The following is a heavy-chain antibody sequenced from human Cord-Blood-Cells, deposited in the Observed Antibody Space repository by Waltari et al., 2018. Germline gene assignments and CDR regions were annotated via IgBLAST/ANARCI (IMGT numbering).Heavy chain of an antibody. V-gene: IGHV4-34*01. CDR2: INHSGSH. CDR1: GGSFSGYY. Sequence: QVQLQQWGAGLLKPSETLSLTCAVYGGSFSGYYWSWIRQPPGKGRGWIGEINHSGSHNYNPSLKSRVTISVDTSKNQFSRKLSSVTAADTAVYYCARLSSSWYRDKDYWGQGTLVTVSS. J-gene: IGHJ4*02. CDR3: ARLSSSWYRDKDY. D-gene: IGHD6-13*01.